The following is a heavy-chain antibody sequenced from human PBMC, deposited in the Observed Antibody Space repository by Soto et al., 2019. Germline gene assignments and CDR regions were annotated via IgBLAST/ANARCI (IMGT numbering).Heavy chain of an antibody. CDR1: GGSISSYY. V-gene: IGHV4-59*01. CDR2: IYYSGST. Sequence: PSETLSLTCTVSGGSISSYYWSWIRQPPGKGLEWIGYIYYSGSTNYNPSLKSRVTISVDTSKNQFSLKLSSVTAADTAVYYCARGGRYSSSSDYWGQGTLVTVSS. CDR3: ARGGRYSSSSDY. D-gene: IGHD6-6*01. J-gene: IGHJ4*02.